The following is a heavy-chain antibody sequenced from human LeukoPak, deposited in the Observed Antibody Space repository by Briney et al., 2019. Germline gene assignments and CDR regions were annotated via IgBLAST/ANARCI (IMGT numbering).Heavy chain of an antibody. J-gene: IGHJ4*02. D-gene: IGHD3-22*01. CDR2: ISYDGSNE. CDR3: AKGYGFDSSGSEHYFED. CDR1: GFTFSNYG. V-gene: IGHV3-30*18. Sequence: GGSLRLSCAASGFTFSNYGIHWVRQAPGKGLEWVAVISYDGSNEYYAESVKGRFTISRDNSKNTLYLQMNSLRAEDTAVYYCAKGYGFDSSGSEHYFEDWGQGILVTVSS.